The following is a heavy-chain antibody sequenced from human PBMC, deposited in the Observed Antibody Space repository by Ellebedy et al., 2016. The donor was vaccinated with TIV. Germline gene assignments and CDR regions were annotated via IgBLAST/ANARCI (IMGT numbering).Heavy chain of an antibody. V-gene: IGHV4-38-2*02. Sequence: GSLRLXXIVSGYFISSGYYWGWIRQPPGQGLEWIGSMFHSGSTYYNPSLKSRVTISVDTTKNQWSLRLRSVTAADTAVYYCARALSRGWYLFDYWGQGILVSVSS. D-gene: IGHD6-19*01. CDR1: GYFISSGYY. J-gene: IGHJ4*02. CDR2: MFHSGST. CDR3: ARALSRGWYLFDY.